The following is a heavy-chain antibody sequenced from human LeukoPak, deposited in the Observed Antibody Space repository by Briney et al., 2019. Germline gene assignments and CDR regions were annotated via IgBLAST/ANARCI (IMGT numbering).Heavy chain of an antibody. V-gene: IGHV4-34*01. CDR2: VNHSGIT. J-gene: IGHJ4*02. D-gene: IGHD3-10*01. CDR3: ARGRHWFGESHFDY. Sequence: PSETLSLTCAVYGGSFSGYYWSWIRQPPGKGLEWIGEVNHSGITNYNPSLKSRVTISVDTSKNQFSLKLSSVTAADTAVYYCARGRHWFGESHFDYWGQGTLVTVSS. CDR1: GGSFSGYY.